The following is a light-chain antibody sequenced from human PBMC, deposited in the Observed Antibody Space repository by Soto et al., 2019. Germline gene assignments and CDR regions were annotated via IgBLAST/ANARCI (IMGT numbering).Light chain of an antibody. V-gene: IGKV3-15*01. CDR2: GAS. CDR1: QSVSSN. J-gene: IGKJ2*01. CDR3: QQYNYWPPKYT. Sequence: EIVMTQSPATLSVSPGERATLSCRASQSVSSNLAWYQQKPGQAPSLLIYGASTRDPGIPGRFSGSGSGTEFTLTISSLQSEDFAIYYCQQYNYWPPKYTFGQGTKLEIK.